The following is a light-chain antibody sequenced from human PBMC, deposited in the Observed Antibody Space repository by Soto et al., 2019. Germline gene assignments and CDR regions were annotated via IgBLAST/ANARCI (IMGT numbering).Light chain of an antibody. J-gene: IGKJ1*01. CDR1: QSVSSSY. Sequence: EIVLPQSPGTLSLSPGERATLSCRASQSVSSSYVAWYQQKPGQAPRLLLYGASSRATGIPDSVSGSGSGTDFTITISRPEPEDLAVYYCQQYGRSRTCGQGTNVDSK. CDR3: QQYGRSRT. V-gene: IGKV3-20*01. CDR2: GAS.